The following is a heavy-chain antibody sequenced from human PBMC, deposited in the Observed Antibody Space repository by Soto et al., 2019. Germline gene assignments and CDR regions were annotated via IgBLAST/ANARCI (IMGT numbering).Heavy chain of an antibody. Sequence: QVQLVQSGAEVKKPGSSVKVSCKASGGTFSSYTISWVRQAPGQGLEWMGRIIPILGAANYAQKFQGRVTITAGKSSSTAYMELSRLRSEDTAVYDCARGGQQPGVTVGMVTFWGQGPRVTVSS. CDR3: ARGGQQPGVTVGMVTF. V-gene: IGHV1-69*08. J-gene: IGHJ4*02. D-gene: IGHD5-18*01. CDR1: GGTFSSYT. CDR2: IIPILGAA.